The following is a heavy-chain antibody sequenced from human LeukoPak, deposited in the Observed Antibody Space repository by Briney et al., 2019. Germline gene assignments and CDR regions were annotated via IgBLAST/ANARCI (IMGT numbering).Heavy chain of an antibody. J-gene: IGHJ4*02. CDR2: INSDETST. Sequence: GGSLRLSCAASGFTFSSYAMSWVRQAPGKGLEWVSRINSDETSTSYADSVKGRFTISRDNAQKTLYLQMNSLRAEDTAVYYCATSTYCSGGSCYSRTFQYWGQGTLVTVSS. V-gene: IGHV3-74*01. CDR3: ATSTYCSGGSCYSRTFQY. CDR1: GFTFSSYA. D-gene: IGHD2-15*01.